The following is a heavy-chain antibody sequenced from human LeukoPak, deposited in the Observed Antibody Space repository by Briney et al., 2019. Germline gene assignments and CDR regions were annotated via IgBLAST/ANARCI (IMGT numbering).Heavy chain of an antibody. J-gene: IGHJ4*02. V-gene: IGHV3-21*01. CDR2: ISSSSSHI. CDR1: GFTFSSYA. CDR3: AREIAPDYGDSGY. D-gene: IGHD4-17*01. Sequence: AGGSLRLSCAASGFTFSSYAMSWVRQAPGKGLEWVSSISSSSSHIYYADSVKGRFTISRDNAKNSLYLQMNSLRAEDTAVYYCAREIAPDYGDSGYWGQGTLVTVSS.